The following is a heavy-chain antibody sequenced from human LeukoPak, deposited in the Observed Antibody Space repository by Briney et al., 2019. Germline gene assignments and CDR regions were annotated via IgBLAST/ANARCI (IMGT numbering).Heavy chain of an antibody. V-gene: IGHV4-34*01. D-gene: IGHD2-15*01. J-gene: IGHJ6*03. CDR3: ARGGGGVVVVAATPTLMDV. CDR1: GGSFSGYY. Sequence: PSETLSLTCAVYGGSFSGYYWSWIRQPPGKGLEWIGEINHSGSTNYNPSLKSRVTISVDTSKNQFSLKLSSVTAADTAVYYCARGGGGVVVVAATPTLMDVWGKGTTVTVSS. CDR2: INHSGST.